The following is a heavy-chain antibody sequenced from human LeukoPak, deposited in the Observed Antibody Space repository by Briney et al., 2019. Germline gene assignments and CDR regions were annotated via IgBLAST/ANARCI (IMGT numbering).Heavy chain of an antibody. CDR1: GGSISSYY. CDR3: ARQRGRWDSFDY. CDR2: IYFSGTA. V-gene: IGHV4-59*08. J-gene: IGHJ4*02. D-gene: IGHD1-26*01. Sequence: PSGTLSLTCTVSGGSISSYYWSWIRQPPGKGLEWIGYIYFSGTASYNPSLKSRVTISVDTSKNQFSLRLTSVTAADTAVYYCARQRGRWDSFDYWGQGTLVTVSS.